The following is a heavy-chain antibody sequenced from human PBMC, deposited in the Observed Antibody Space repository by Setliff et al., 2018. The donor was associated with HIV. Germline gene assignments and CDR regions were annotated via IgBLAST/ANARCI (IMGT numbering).Heavy chain of an antibody. D-gene: IGHD3-10*01. CDR1: GGSISTSSHS. CDR3: ASRLPLSSGSAFAY. CDR2: INHSRST. J-gene: IGHJ4*02. V-gene: IGHV4-39*01. Sequence: SSETLSLTCTVSGGSISTSSHSWGWIRQSPGKGLEWVGHINHSRSTFYNPSLKNRVTMSIDTYKNQFSLKLTSVTAADTSVYFCASRLPLSSGSAFAYWGQGTLVTVSS.